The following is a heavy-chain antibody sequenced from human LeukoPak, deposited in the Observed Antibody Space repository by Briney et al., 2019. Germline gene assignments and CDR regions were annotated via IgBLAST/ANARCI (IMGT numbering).Heavy chain of an antibody. D-gene: IGHD6-6*01. J-gene: IGHJ4*02. Sequence: SETLSLTCTVSGGSISSYFWIWIRQPPGKGLEWIGYISYSGNTNSNPSLKSRVTISVDTSKNQFSLKLRSVTAADTAVYYCAGAREFSSSSGRAYYFDFWGQGTLVTVSS. CDR3: AGAREFSSSSGRAYYFDF. V-gene: IGHV4-59*01. CDR2: ISYSGNT. CDR1: GGSISSYF.